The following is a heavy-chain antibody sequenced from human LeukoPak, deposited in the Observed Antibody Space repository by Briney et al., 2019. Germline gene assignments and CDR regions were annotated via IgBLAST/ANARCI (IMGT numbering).Heavy chain of an antibody. V-gene: IGHV4-59*01. CDR2: MYFGGSS. CDR3: TRASRGYSYGFAEY. J-gene: IGHJ4*02. Sequence: PSETLSLTCTVSGGSISSYYWSWIRQPPGKGLEWIGYMYFGGSSNYNPSLKSRVTISVDTSKNQLSLNLNSVTAADTAVYYCTRASRGYSYGFAEYWGRGTLVTVSS. D-gene: IGHD5-18*01. CDR1: GGSISSYY.